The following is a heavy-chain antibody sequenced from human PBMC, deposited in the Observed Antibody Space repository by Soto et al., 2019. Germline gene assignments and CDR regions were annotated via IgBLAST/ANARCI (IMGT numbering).Heavy chain of an antibody. V-gene: IGHV1-18*01. J-gene: IGHJ4*02. D-gene: IGHD6-13*01. CDR1: GYTFTSYG. Sequence: QIQLVQSGTEVREPGASVKVSCQASGYTFTSYGIIWVRQGPGQGLELMGWISGYNNNKNYAQKYQARVTMTTDTSTRTAYMELRSLRSDDTAVYYCARVGAIAPAEGDYWGQGTLVTVSS. CDR2: ISGYNNNK. CDR3: ARVGAIAPAEGDY.